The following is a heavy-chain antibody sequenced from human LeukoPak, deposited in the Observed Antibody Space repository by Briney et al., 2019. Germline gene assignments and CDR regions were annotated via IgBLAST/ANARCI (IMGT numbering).Heavy chain of an antibody. J-gene: IGHJ3*02. D-gene: IGHD6-6*01. V-gene: IGHV4-39*01. CDR1: GGSIRSSSSY. Sequence: SETLSLTCTLSGGSIRSSSSYWGWIRQPPGKGLEWIGTIYYSGSTYYNPSLKSRVTISVDTSKNQFSLKLRSVTAADTAVYYCARPREYINNWAAFDIWGQGTMVTVSS. CDR3: ARPREYINNWAAFDI. CDR2: IYYSGST.